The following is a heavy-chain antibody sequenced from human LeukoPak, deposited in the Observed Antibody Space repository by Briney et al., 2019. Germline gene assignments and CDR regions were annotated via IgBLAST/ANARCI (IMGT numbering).Heavy chain of an antibody. CDR3: ARSRTGSGFLFDY. CDR1: GYTFTGYY. Sequence: GASVNVSCKASGYTFTGYYMHWVRQAPGQGREWMGWINPNSGGTNYAQKFQGGVTMTRDTSISTAYMELSRLRSDDTAVYYCARSRTGSGFLFDYWGQGTLVTVSS. J-gene: IGHJ4*02. CDR2: INPNSGGT. V-gene: IGHV1-2*02. D-gene: IGHD3-10*01.